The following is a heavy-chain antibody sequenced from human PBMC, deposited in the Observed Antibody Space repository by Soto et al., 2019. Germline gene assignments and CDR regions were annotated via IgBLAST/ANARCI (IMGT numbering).Heavy chain of an antibody. CDR3: ETAQMFSGAHHDY. Sequence: QVHLVQSGAVVENPGASVKVSCKASGYTFTNFGINWVRQAPGQGLEWMGWITPYNGNANYPQKHQDKLNITTDTSTNTAYIELRSQRSDDTAVYYWETAQMFSGAHHDYWGQRTRVTVSS. D-gene: IGHD1-26*01. V-gene: IGHV1-18*04. J-gene: IGHJ4*02. CDR2: ITPYNGNA. CDR1: GYTFTNFG.